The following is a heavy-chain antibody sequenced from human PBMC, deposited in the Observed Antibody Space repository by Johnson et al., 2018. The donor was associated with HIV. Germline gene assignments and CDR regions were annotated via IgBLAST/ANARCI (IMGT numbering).Heavy chain of an antibody. J-gene: IGHJ3*02. CDR1: GFTFSNYV. CDR2: ISYDGSNK. Sequence: QVQLVESGGGVVQPGRSLRLSCAASGFTFSNYVMHWVRQAPGKGLEWVAVISYDGSNKYYADSVKGRFTISRDNSKKTLYLQMNSLRPEDTAVYYCAKETRDSRSAFDIWGQGTMVTVSS. D-gene: IGHD3-22*01. CDR3: AKETRDSRSAFDI. V-gene: IGHV3-30*18.